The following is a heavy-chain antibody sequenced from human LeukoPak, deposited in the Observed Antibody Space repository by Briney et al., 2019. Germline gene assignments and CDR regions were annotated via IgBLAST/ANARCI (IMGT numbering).Heavy chain of an antibody. D-gene: IGHD3-10*01. CDR3: ARRYYAYWYFDL. V-gene: IGHV4-39*01. CDR1: GGSISGSSYY. J-gene: IGHJ2*01. Sequence: SETLSLTCTVSGGSISGSSYYWGWIRQPPGKGLEWIGSIYYSGSTYYNPSLKSRVTISVDTSKNQFSLKLSSVTAADTAVYYCARRYYAYWYFDLWGRGTLVTVSS. CDR2: IYYSGST.